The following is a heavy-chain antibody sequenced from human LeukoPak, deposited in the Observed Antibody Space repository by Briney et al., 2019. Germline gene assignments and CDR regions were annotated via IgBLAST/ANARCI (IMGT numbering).Heavy chain of an antibody. V-gene: IGHV4-34*01. CDR1: GESFSGHY. D-gene: IGHD3-10*01. Sequence: SETLSLTCAVYGESFSGHYWTWIRQPPERGLDWIGEISHRGSTTSNPSLNNRVSISVDTSKNQFSLQLTSVTAADTAVYYCARARYGSGSLDSWGQGTLFTVSS. CDR3: ARARYGSGSLDS. J-gene: IGHJ4*02. CDR2: ISHRGST.